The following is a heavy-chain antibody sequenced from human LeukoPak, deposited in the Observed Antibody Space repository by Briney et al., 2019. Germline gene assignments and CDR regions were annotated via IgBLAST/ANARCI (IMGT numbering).Heavy chain of an antibody. CDR2: IYYSGST. J-gene: IGHJ4*02. CDR3: ARSSEGTLSHSAFFDY. Sequence: SETLSLTCTVSGGSISSSSYYWGWIRQPPGKGLEWIGSIYYSGSTYYNPSLKSRVTISVDTSKNQFSLKLSSVTAADTAVYYCARSSEGTLSHSAFFDYWGQGTLVTVSS. V-gene: IGHV4-39*01. CDR1: GGSISSSSYY. D-gene: IGHD3-10*01.